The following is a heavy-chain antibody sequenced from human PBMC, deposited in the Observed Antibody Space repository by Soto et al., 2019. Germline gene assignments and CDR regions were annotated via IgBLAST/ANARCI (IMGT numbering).Heavy chain of an antibody. Sequence: EVQLWESGGGLVQPGGSLRLSCAVSGFTFSSHVMSWVRQAPGKGLEWVSAISGTGGTYYADSVKGRFTISRDNSKNALYLQRNNLRDEDTAVYYCAKDRRGAYCSGGSGYAPDYWGQGTQVIVSS. CDR1: GFTFSSHV. D-gene: IGHD2-15*01. CDR3: AKDRRGAYCSGGSGYAPDY. V-gene: IGHV3-23*01. CDR2: ISGTGGT. J-gene: IGHJ4*02.